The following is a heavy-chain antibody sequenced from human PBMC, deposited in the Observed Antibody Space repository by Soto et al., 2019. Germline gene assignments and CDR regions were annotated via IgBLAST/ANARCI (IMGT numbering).Heavy chain of an antibody. J-gene: IGHJ6*02. D-gene: IGHD5-12*01. V-gene: IGHV1-2*02. CDR3: ARSSKGGRSGPKYYYYGMDV. CDR1: GYTFSDHY. Sequence: GASVKVSCKTSGYTFSDHYTHWVRQAPGQGLEWMGWINPNSGGTVYAEKFQGRVTMTRDTSISTAYMELNRLNSDDTAVYYCARSSKGGRSGPKYYYYGMDVWGQGTTVTVSS. CDR2: INPNSGGT.